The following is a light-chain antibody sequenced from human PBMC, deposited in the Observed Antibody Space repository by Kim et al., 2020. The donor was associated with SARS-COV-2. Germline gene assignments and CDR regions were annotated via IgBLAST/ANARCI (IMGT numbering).Light chain of an antibody. CDR3: LQDYNYPYT. J-gene: IGKJ2*01. CDR2: AAS. CDR1: QDIRND. V-gene: IGKV1-6*01. Sequence: SASIGDRVTITCRASQDIRNDLGWYQQKPGKAPELLIYAASSLQSGVPSRFAGSGSGTDFTLTISSLQPEDFAPYYCLQDYNYPYTFGQGTKLEI.